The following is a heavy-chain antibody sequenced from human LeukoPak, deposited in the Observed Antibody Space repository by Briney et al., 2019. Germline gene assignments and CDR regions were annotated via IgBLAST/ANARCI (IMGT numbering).Heavy chain of an antibody. CDR1: GFTVSSNY. CDR2: IYSGGST. Sequence: GGSLRLSCAASGFTVSSNYMSWVRQAPGKGLEWVSVIYSGGSTYYADSVKGRFTISRDNAKNTLYLQMNSLRAEDSAVYYCARDVAGSGSHWGQGTLVTVSS. D-gene: IGHD3-10*01. J-gene: IGHJ4*02. V-gene: IGHV3-66*01. CDR3: ARDVAGSGSH.